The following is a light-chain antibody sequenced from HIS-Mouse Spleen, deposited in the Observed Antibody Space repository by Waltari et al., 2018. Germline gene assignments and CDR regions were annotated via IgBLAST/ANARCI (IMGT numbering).Light chain of an antibody. J-gene: IGKJ3*01. V-gene: IGKV3-20*01. CDR2: GAS. Sequence: EIVLTQSPGTLSLSPGERATLSCRASQSVSSSYLAWYQQKPGQAPRLLIYGASSRATGIPDRFSGSGSGTDFTLTISRLEPEDFAVYYCQQYGSSFTFGPGTNVDIK. CDR1: QSVSSSY. CDR3: QQYGSSFT.